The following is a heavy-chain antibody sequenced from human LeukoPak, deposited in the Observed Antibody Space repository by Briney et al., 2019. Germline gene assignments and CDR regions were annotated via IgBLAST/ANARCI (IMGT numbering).Heavy chain of an antibody. J-gene: IGHJ5*02. D-gene: IGHD6-19*01. CDR1: GFTFSTYA. V-gene: IGHV3-23*01. Sequence: GGSLRLSRAASGFTFSTYAMTWVRQAPGKGLEWVSGISGSGVTTYYGDSVKGRFTISRDNSKNTLSLQMNNLRVEDTAVYYCAKDRGGSSDWVRRFDPWGQGTLVIVSS. CDR3: AKDRGGSSDWVRRFDP. CDR2: ISGSGVTT.